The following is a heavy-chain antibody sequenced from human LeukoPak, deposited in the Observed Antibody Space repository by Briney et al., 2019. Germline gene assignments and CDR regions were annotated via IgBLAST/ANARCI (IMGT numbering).Heavy chain of an antibody. Sequence: GGSLRLSCVASGFTFSNYWMHWVRQPPGKGLVWVSRIYVDGRTTNYADSVKGRFTISRDNSKNTVYLQMNSLRAEDTAVYYCAKLYSGTTRSFDYWGQGTLVTVSS. CDR3: AKLYSGTTRSFDY. J-gene: IGHJ4*02. CDR2: IYVDGRTT. D-gene: IGHD1-26*01. CDR1: GFTFSNYW. V-gene: IGHV3-74*01.